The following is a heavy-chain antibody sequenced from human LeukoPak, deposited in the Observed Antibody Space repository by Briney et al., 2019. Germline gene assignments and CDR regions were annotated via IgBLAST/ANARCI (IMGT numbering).Heavy chain of an antibody. J-gene: IGHJ3*02. CDR1: GGSISSYY. CDR2: IYYSGST. D-gene: IGHD6-6*01. Sequence: KPSETLSLTCTVSGGSISSYYWSWIRQPPGKGLEWIGYIYYSGSTNYNPSLKSRVTISVDTSKNQFSLKLSSVTAADTAVYYCARSPEYSSSSFAFDIWGQGTMVTVSS. V-gene: IGHV4-59*12. CDR3: ARSPEYSSSSFAFDI.